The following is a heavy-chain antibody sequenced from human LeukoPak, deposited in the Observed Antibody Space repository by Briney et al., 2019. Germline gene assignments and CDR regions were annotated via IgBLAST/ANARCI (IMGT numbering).Heavy chain of an antibody. J-gene: IGHJ4*02. CDR1: GGSISSSSYY. Sequence: PSETLSLTCTVSGGSISSSSYYWGWIRQPPGKGLEWIGSIYYSGSTYYNPSLKSRVTISVDTSKNQFSLKLSSETAADTAVYYCARLGPYFDYWGQGTLVTVSS. CDR2: IYYSGST. CDR3: ARLGPYFDY. V-gene: IGHV4-39*01.